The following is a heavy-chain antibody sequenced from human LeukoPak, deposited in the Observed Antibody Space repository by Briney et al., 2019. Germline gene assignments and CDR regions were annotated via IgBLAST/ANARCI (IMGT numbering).Heavy chain of an antibody. V-gene: IGHV4-30-4*08. CDR1: GGSISSGDYY. Sequence: SQTLSLTCTVSGGSISSGDYYWSWIRQPPGKGLEWIGYIYYSGSTFYNPSLKSRVTISVDTSKNHFSLKLNSVTAADTAVYYCARERGGWYEDYWGQGTLVTVSS. J-gene: IGHJ4*02. D-gene: IGHD6-19*01. CDR3: ARERGGWYEDY. CDR2: IYYSGST.